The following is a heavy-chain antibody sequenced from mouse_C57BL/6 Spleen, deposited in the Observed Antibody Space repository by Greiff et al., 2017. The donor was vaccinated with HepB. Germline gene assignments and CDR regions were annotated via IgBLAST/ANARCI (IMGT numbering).Heavy chain of an antibody. V-gene: IGHV1-4*01. Sequence: VKLMESGAELARPGASVKMSCKASGYTFTSYTMHWVKQRPGQGLEWIGYINPSSGYTKYNQKFKDKATLTADKSSSTAYMQLSSLTSEDSAVYYCARGGDGSSFDYWGQGTTLTVSS. D-gene: IGHD1-1*01. CDR1: GYTFTSYT. CDR3: ARGGDGSSFDY. CDR2: INPSSGYT. J-gene: IGHJ2*01.